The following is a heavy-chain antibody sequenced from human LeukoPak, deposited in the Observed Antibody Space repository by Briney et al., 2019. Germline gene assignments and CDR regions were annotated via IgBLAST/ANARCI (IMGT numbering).Heavy chain of an antibody. CDR2: IKKDGSVK. D-gene: IGHD3-9*01. CDR3: GRDIGFDTFDI. V-gene: IGHV3-7*01. J-gene: IGHJ3*02. Sequence: GGSLRLSCTVSGFTFGNYWMVWVRQAPGKGLEWVTNIKKDGSVKNYVDSVKGRFTISRDNAENSLYLQMNSLRAEDTAVYYRGRDIGFDTFDIWGQGTMVTVSS. CDR1: GFTFGNYW.